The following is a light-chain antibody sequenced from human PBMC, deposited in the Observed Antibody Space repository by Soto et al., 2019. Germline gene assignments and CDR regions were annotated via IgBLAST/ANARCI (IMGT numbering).Light chain of an antibody. CDR1: QNIYSTY. Sequence: EIVLTQSPDTLSLSPGERATLSCRASQNIYSTYLAWYQQKPGQAPRLLIYGASSRAAGIPARFSGSGSGTDFTLTISRLEPEDSGVYYCHQYGSSPPLTFGGGTKVEIK. V-gene: IGKV3-20*01. J-gene: IGKJ4*01. CDR2: GAS. CDR3: HQYGSSPPLT.